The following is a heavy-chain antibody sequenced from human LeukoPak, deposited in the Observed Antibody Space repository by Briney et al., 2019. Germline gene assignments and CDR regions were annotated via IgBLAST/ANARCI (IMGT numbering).Heavy chain of an antibody. Sequence: ASVKVSCKASGYTFTSYGISWVRQAPGQGLEWMGWISAYNGNTNYAQKLQGRVTMTTDTSTSTAYMELRSLRSDDTAVYYCARSIAAAGINRKYYFDYWGQGTLVTVSS. D-gene: IGHD6-13*01. CDR1: GYTFTSYG. CDR3: ARSIAAAGINRKYYFDY. CDR2: ISAYNGNT. V-gene: IGHV1-18*01. J-gene: IGHJ4*02.